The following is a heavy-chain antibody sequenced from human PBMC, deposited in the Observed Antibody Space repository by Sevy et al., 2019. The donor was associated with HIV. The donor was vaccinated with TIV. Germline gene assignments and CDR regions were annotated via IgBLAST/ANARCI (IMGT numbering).Heavy chain of an antibody. CDR2: INYNGRT. Sequence: SETLSLSCTVSGDSITSRTDSWGWVRQPPGKRLEWIGTINYNGRTYYDPSLRRRVTMSVDTSKNKFSLRLNSVTAAATAVYYCARHAMITVTTAHFDYWGQGTLVTVSS. J-gene: IGHJ4*02. V-gene: IGHV4-39*01. CDR3: ARHAMITVTTAHFDY. D-gene: IGHD4-17*01. CDR1: GDSITSRTDS.